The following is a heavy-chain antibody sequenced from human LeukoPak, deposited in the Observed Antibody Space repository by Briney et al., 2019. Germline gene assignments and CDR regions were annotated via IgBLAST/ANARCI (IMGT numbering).Heavy chain of an antibody. CDR3: ARAPKIYYGSGRRGMDV. V-gene: IGHV3-30*04. J-gene: IGHJ6*04. Sequence: GRSLRLSCVASGFTFSSYAMHWVRQAPGKGLEWVAVISYDGSNKYYADSVKGRFTISRDNSKNTLYLQMNSLRAEDTAVYYCARAPKIYYGSGRRGMDVWGKGTTVTVSS. D-gene: IGHD3-10*01. CDR2: ISYDGSNK. CDR1: GFTFSSYA.